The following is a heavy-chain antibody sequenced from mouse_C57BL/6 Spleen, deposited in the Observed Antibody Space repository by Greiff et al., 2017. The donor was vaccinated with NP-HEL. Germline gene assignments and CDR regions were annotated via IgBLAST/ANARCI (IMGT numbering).Heavy chain of an antibody. CDR3: ARHEESYYYVIPYYYAMDY. D-gene: IGHD1-1*01. CDR1: GYTFTEYT. V-gene: IGHV1-62-2*01. CDR2: FYPGSGSI. Sequence: QVQLQQSGAELVKPGASVKLSCKASGYTFTEYTIHWVKQRSGQGLEWIGWFYPGSGSIKYNEKFKDKATLTADKSPSTVYMELSRLTSEDSAVYFCARHEESYYYVIPYYYAMDYWGQGTSVTVSS. J-gene: IGHJ4*01.